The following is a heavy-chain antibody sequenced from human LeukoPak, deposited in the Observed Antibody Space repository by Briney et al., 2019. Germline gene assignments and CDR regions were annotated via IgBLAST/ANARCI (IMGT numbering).Heavy chain of an antibody. Sequence: ASVKVSCKASGYTFTSYGISWVRQAPGQGLEWMGGIIPIFGTANYAQKFQGRVTITADESTSTAYMELSSLRSEDTAVYYCARVCSGGSCYPTPGYYYYYGMDVWGQGTTVTVSS. CDR3: ARVCSGGSCYPTPGYYYYYGMDV. J-gene: IGHJ6*02. CDR1: GYTFTSYG. D-gene: IGHD2-15*01. V-gene: IGHV1-69*13. CDR2: IIPIFGTA.